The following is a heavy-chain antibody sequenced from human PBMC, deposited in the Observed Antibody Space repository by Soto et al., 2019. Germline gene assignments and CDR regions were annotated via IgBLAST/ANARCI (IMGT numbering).Heavy chain of an antibody. Sequence: SETLSLTCTVSGGSISSGGYYWSWIRQHPGKGLEWIGYIYYSGSTYYNPSLKSRVTISVDTSKNQFSLKLSSVTAADTAVYYCARGRGEGNYDYVWGSYRYTHWFDPWGQGTLVTVSS. CDR1: GGSISSGGYY. J-gene: IGHJ5*02. V-gene: IGHV4-31*03. D-gene: IGHD3-16*02. CDR2: IYYSGST. CDR3: ARGRGEGNYDYVWGSYRYTHWFDP.